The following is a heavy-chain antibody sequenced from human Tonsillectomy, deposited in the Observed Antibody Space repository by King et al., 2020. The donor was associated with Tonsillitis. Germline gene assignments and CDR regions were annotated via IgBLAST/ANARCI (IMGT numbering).Heavy chain of an antibody. Sequence: QLQESGPGLVKPSETLSLTCTVSGGSISSSSYYWGWIRQPPGKGLEWIGSIYYSGSTYYNPSLKSRVTISVDTSKNQFSLKLSSVTAADTAVYYCARLPRLYYDSSGYKSWFDPWGQGTLVTVSS. J-gene: IGHJ5*02. V-gene: IGHV4-39*07. CDR2: IYYSGST. CDR1: GGSISSSSYY. D-gene: IGHD3-22*01. CDR3: ARLPRLYYDSSGYKSWFDP.